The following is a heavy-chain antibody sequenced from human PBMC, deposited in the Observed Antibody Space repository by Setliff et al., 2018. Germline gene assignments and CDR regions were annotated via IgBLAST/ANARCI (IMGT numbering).Heavy chain of an antibody. CDR1: GPAFSNYY. CDR3: SRHADPDFGYYHYYMDV. D-gene: IGHD2-2*01. J-gene: IGHJ6*03. CDR2: IKQDGSET. Sequence: GSLRLSCAASGPAFSNYYMSWVRQAPGKGLQWVANIKQDGSETYYADSVQGRFTISRDKNSLYLQMHSLRAEDTAVYFCSRHADPDFGYYHYYMDVWGKGTTVTVSS. V-gene: IGHV3-7*03.